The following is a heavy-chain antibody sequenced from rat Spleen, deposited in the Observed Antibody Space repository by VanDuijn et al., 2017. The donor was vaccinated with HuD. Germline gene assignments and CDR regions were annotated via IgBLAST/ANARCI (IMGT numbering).Heavy chain of an antibody. CDR3: ARPTTGIPFNY. Sequence: EVQLVESGGGLVQPGRSLKLSCAASGFTFSDYYMAWVRQAPTKGLEWVASISYDGTRTFYRDSVKGRFTISRDNAKSTLYLQMDSLTSEDTAIYYCARPTTGIPFNYWGQGVMVTVSS. J-gene: IGHJ2*01. CDR1: GFTFSDYY. V-gene: IGHV5-7*01. CDR2: ISYDGTRT. D-gene: IGHD1-9*01.